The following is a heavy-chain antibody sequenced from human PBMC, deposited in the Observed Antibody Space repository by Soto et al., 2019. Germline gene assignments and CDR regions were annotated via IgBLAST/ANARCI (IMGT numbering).Heavy chain of an antibody. J-gene: IGHJ6*02. CDR3: ATDGVSCSSTRCHPKTVISVRRGSRVGMDV. CDR1: GYTLTELS. D-gene: IGHD2-2*01. V-gene: IGHV1-24*01. CDR2: FDPEDGET. Sequence: ASVKVSCKVSGYTLTELSMHWVRQAPGKGLEWMGGFDPEDGETIYAQKFQGRVTMTEDTSTDTAYMELSSLRSEDTAVYYCATDGVSCSSTRCHPKTVISVRRGSRVGMDVWGQGTTVTVSS.